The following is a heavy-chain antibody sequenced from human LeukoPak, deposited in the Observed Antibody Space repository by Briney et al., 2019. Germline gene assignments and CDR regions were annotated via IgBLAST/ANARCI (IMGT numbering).Heavy chain of an antibody. D-gene: IGHD3-22*01. V-gene: IGHV4-59*08. CDR3: ARRPFNRYDSSGYKLHYFDY. Sequence: PSETLSLTCTVSGGSLSSYYWSWIRQPPGKGLEWIGYIYYSGSTNYNPSLKSRVTISVDTSKNQFSLKLSSVTAADTAVYYCARRPFNRYDSSGYKLHYFDYWGQGTLVTVSS. CDR1: GGSLSSYY. J-gene: IGHJ4*02. CDR2: IYYSGST.